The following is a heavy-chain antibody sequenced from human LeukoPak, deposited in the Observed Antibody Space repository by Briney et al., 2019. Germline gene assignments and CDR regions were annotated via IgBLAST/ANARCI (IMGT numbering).Heavy chain of an antibody. Sequence: GGSLRLSCAAPGFIFRGYTMNWVRQAPGKGPEWVSSISGSSDYIYYADSVKGRFTISRDNAKNSLYLQMNSLRAEDTAVYYCARDTYDILTGYYSACVAFDIWGQGTMVTVSS. J-gene: IGHJ3*02. D-gene: IGHD3-9*01. V-gene: IGHV3-21*04. CDR2: ISGSSDYI. CDR3: ARDTYDILTGYYSACVAFDI. CDR1: GFIFRGYT.